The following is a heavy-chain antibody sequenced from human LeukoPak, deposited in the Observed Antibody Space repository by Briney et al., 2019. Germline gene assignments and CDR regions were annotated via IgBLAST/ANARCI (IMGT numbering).Heavy chain of an antibody. CDR2: INSDGSST. CDR3: AREVGGDWCFDY. J-gene: IGHJ4*02. D-gene: IGHD2-21*02. Sequence: QSGRSLRLSCAASGFTFDDYAMHWVRQAPGKGLVWVSRINSDGSSTSYADSVKGRFTISRDNAKNTLYLQMNSLRAEDTAVYYCAREVGGDWCFDYWGQGTLVTVSS. V-gene: IGHV3-74*01. CDR1: GFTFDDYA.